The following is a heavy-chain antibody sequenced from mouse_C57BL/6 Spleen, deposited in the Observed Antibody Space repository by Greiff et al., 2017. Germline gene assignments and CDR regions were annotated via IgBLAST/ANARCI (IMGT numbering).Heavy chain of an antibody. CDR2: ISDGGSYT. CDR1: GFTFSCYA. Sequence: EVPVVESGGGLMEPGGAPKLYCATPGFTFSCYAMSWVRQTPEKRLEWVATISDGGSYTYYPDNVKGRFTISRDNAKNNLYLQMSHLKSEDTAMYYCARDMDYWGQGTSVTVSS. CDR3: ARDMDY. J-gene: IGHJ4*01. V-gene: IGHV5-4*01.